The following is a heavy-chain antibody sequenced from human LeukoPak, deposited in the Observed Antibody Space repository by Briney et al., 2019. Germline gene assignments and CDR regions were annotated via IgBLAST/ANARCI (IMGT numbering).Heavy chain of an antibody. CDR1: ENTFTNYY. Sequence: ASVKVSCKASENTFTNYYMHWVRQAPGQGLEWLGLINPNGDRTAYAQNFQGRVTMTRNTSISTAYMELSSLRSEDTAVYYCARGLQLDAYADYWGQGTLVTVSS. V-gene: IGHV1-46*01. D-gene: IGHD2-2*01. CDR3: ARGLQLDAYADY. CDR2: INPNGDRT. J-gene: IGHJ4*02.